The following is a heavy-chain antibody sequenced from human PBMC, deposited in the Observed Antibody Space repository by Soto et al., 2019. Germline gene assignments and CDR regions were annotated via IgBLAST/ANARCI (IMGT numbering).Heavy chain of an antibody. CDR2: ISAYNGNT. V-gene: IGHV1-18*01. CDR3: ARGGIISSSTYYYYYMDV. CDR1: GYTFTSYG. Sequence: ASVKVSCKASGYTFTSYGISWVRQAPGQGLEWMGWISAYNGNTNYAQKLQGRVTMTTDTSTSTAYMELRSLRSDDTAVYYCARGGIISSSTYYYYYMDVWGKGTTVTVSS. D-gene: IGHD6-6*01. J-gene: IGHJ6*03.